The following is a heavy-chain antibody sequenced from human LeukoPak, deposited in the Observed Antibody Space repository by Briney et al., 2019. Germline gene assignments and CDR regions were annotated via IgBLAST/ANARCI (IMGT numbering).Heavy chain of an antibody. D-gene: IGHD5-12*01. CDR2: VYHSGSI. Sequence: SETLSLTCTVSGGSISSYSWNWIRQSPGKGLEWIGRVYHSGSINYNPSLKSRVTISVDTSKNQFSLNLSPVTAADTAVYYCVSSYGGYVLDYWGQGTLVIVSS. V-gene: IGHV4-59*01. J-gene: IGHJ4*02. CDR3: VSSYGGYVLDY. CDR1: GGSISSYS.